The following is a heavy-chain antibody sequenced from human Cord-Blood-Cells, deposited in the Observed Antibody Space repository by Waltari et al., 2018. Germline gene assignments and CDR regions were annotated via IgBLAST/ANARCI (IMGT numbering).Heavy chain of an antibody. V-gene: IGHV3-33*01. J-gene: IGHJ4*02. Sequence: QVQLVAAGGGVVQPGRSLRLSCAASGFTFSSSGMHWVRQAPGKGLEWVAVIWYDGSNKYYADSVKGRFTISRDNSKDTQYLQMNSLRAEDTAVYYCARGTESNDYWGQGTLVTVSS. CDR3: ARGTESNDY. CDR1: GFTFSSSG. CDR2: IWYDGSNK. D-gene: IGHD4-4*01.